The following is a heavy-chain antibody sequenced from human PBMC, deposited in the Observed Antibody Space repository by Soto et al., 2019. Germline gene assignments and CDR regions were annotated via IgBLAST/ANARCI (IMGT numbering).Heavy chain of an antibody. CDR1: GFTFSSYA. J-gene: IGHJ4*02. Sequence: QVQLVESGGGVVQPGRSLRLSCAASGFTFSSYAMHWVRQAPGKGLEWVAVISYDGSNKYYADSVKGRFTISRDNSKNTLYLQMNSLRAEDTAVYYCARDPDGTVPAANPNFDYWGQGTLVTVSS. V-gene: IGHV3-30-3*01. CDR3: ARDPDGTVPAANPNFDY. CDR2: ISYDGSNK. D-gene: IGHD2-2*01.